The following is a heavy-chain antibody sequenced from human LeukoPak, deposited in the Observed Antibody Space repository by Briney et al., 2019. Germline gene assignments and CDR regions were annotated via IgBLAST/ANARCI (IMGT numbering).Heavy chain of an antibody. CDR1: GFIFSDYY. V-gene: IGHV3-11*04. CDR2: ISNSGSII. CDR3: AREHLGVAAADY. Sequence: GGSLRLSCAASGFIFSDYYMSWIRQAPGKGLEWVSYISNSGSIIHYADSLKGRFTISRDNAKNSVYLQMNSLRADDTAVYYCAREHLGVAAADYWGQGTLVTVSS. D-gene: IGHD6-19*01. J-gene: IGHJ4*02.